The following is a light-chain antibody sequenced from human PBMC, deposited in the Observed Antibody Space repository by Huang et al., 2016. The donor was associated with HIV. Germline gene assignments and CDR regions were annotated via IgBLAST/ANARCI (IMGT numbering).Light chain of an antibody. J-gene: IGKJ1*01. CDR2: LGS. V-gene: IGKV2-28*01. Sequence: DIVMTQSPLSLSVTPGEAASISCRSSQSLLNSNGYNYLDWYFQKPGQSPQLLIYLGSNRASGVPDRFSGSGAGTEFTLKISRVEAEDVGVYYCMHAIESPRTCGQGTKVEIK. CDR3: MHAIESPRT. CDR1: QSLLNSNGYNY.